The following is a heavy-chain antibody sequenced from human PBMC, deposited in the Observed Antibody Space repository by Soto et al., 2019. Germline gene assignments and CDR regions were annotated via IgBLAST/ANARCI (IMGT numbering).Heavy chain of an antibody. CDR1: GGSISSYY. D-gene: IGHD3-22*01. Sequence: SQTLSLTCTVSGGSISSYYWSWIRQPPGKGLEWIGYIYYSGSTNYNPSLKSRVTISVDTSKNQFSLKLSSVTAADTAVYYCARSPRMVIGTDAFDIWGQGTMVTVSS. J-gene: IGHJ3*02. V-gene: IGHV4-59*08. CDR2: IYYSGST. CDR3: ARSPRMVIGTDAFDI.